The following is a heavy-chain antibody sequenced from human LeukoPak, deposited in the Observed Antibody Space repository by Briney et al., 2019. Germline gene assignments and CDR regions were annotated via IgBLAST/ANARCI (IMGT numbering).Heavy chain of an antibody. CDR1: GFTFSDYY. CDR2: ISSSSSYT. J-gene: IGHJ4*02. D-gene: IGHD6-6*01. Sequence: GGSLRLSCAASGFTFSDYYMSWIRQAPGKGLEWVSYISSSSSYTNYADSVKGRFTISRDNAKNSLYLQMNSLRAEDTAFYYCAKATYSTSPGYYFDYWGQGTLVTVSS. CDR3: AKATYSTSPGYYFDY. V-gene: IGHV3-11*05.